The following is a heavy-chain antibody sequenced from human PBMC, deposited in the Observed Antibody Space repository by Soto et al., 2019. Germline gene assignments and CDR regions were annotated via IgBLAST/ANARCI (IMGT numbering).Heavy chain of an antibody. CDR2: IKSKTDGGTA. CDR3: TTTYYYESSGN. J-gene: IGHJ4*02. CDR1: GFTFSNAW. V-gene: IGHV3-15*07. Sequence: EVQLVESGGGLIKPGGSLRLSCTASGFTFSNAWMNWVRQAPGKGPEWVGRIKSKTDGGTADYAAPVKGRFTISRDDSKNTLYLQMNSLNTEDTAVYYCTTTYYYESSGNWGQGTLVTVSS. D-gene: IGHD3-22*01.